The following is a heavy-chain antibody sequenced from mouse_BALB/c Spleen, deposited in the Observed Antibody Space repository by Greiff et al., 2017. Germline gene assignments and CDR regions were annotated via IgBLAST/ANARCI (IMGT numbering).Heavy chain of an antibody. V-gene: IGHV7-3*02. CDR1: GFTFTDYY. Sequence: EVHLVESGGGLVQPGGSLRLSCATSGFTFTDYYMSWVRQPPGKALEWLGFIRNKANGYTTEYSASVKGRFTISRDNSQSILYLQMNTLRAEDSATYYCARGYRYDYAMDYWGQGTSVTVSS. CDR3: ARGYRYDYAMDY. D-gene: IGHD2-14*01. CDR2: IRNKANGYTT. J-gene: IGHJ4*01.